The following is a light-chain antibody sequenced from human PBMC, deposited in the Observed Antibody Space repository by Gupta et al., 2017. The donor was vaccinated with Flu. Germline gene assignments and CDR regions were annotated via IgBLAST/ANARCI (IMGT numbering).Light chain of an antibody. Sequence: QSVLTQPPSLSRAPGQRVTISCTGSSSNIGAGYDVPWYQRPPGTPLNLLIYDNSNRPAVVAGRFSASESGTTASLPITARQEEDEADYYYQPYDSSISVVFGGGTKLTVL. V-gene: IGLV1-40*01. CDR3: QPYDSSISVV. J-gene: IGLJ3*02. CDR1: SSNIGAGYD. CDR2: DNS.